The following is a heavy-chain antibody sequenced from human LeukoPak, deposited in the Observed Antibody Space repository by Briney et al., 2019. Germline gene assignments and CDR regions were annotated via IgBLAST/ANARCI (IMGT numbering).Heavy chain of an antibody. CDR3: ARESRAVAGLLDY. V-gene: IGHV3-21*01. J-gene: IGHJ4*02. CDR1: GFTFSSYS. D-gene: IGHD6-19*01. Sequence: GGSLRLSCAASGFTFSSYSMNWVRQAPGKGLEWVSSISSSSSYIYYADSVKGRFTISRDNAKNSLHLQMNSLRAEDTAVYYCARESRAVAGLLDYWGQGTLVTVSS. CDR2: ISSSSSYI.